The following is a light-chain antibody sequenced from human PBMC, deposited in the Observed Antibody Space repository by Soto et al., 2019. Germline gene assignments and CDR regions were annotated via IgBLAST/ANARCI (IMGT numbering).Light chain of an antibody. V-gene: IGLV2-8*01. CDR2: QVT. CDR1: SSDVGAFNF. CDR3: SSYAGNSVYV. J-gene: IGLJ1*01. Sequence: QSALTQPPSASGSPGQSVTISCTGTSSDVGAFNFVSWYQQHPRKAPKLMIYQVTKRPPGVPDRFSASKSGNTASLTVSGLQAEDEADYYCSSYAGNSVYVFGTGTKVTVL.